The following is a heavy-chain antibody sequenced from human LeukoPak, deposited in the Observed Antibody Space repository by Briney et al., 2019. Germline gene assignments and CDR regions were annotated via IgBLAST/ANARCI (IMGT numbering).Heavy chain of an antibody. CDR1: GGSISSDSYY. D-gene: IGHD6-19*01. J-gene: IGHJ4*02. CDR3: ASLAVAGLSEGY. Sequence: SETLTLTCTVSGGSISSDSYYWAWIRQPPGKGLEWIASIYYSGSTYYNPSLKSRVTISVDTSRNQFSLKLSSVTAADTAVYYCASLAVAGLSEGYWGQGTLVIVSS. CDR2: IYYSGST. V-gene: IGHV4-39*01.